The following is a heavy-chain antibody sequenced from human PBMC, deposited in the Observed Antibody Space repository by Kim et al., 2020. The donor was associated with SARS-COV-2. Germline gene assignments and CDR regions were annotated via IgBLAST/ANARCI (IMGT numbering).Heavy chain of an antibody. J-gene: IGHJ4*02. CDR2: IYYSGST. CDR3: ARGGSDFWSGILFDY. V-gene: IGHV4-59*13. CDR1: GGSISSYY. Sequence: SETLSLTCTVSGGSISSYYWSWIRQPPGKGLEWIGYIYYSGSTNYNPSLKSRVTISVDTSKNQFSLKLSSVTAADTAVYYCARGGSDFWSGILFDYWGQGTLVTVSS. D-gene: IGHD3-3*01.